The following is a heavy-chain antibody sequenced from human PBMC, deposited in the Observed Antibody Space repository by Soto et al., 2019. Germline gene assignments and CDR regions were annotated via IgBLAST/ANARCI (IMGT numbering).Heavy chain of an antibody. Sequence: SETLSLTCAVSGGSISSSKWWSWVRQPPGKGLEWIGKIYRSGSTNYNPSLKSRVTISGDKSKNQFSLKLSSVTAADTAVYYCARVYMVRGTIIRYFDYWGQGTLVTVS. V-gene: IGHV4-4*02. CDR2: IYRSGST. CDR3: ARVYMVRGTIIRYFDY. D-gene: IGHD3-10*01. J-gene: IGHJ4*02. CDR1: GGSISSSKW.